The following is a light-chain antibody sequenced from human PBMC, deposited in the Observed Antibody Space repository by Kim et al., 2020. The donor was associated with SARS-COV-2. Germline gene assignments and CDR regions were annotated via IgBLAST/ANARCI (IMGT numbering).Light chain of an antibody. V-gene: IGKV1-33*01. CDR1: QDLGTY. CDR2: DAS. CDR3: QQYEKFLLS. J-gene: IGKJ4*01. Sequence: AYVRGRDTNSRRASQDLGTYVNWYKQKHEKAPELLINDASNMKTGVPSRFSGSGSGTDFTFSISNLQPDDVATYYCQQYEKFLLSFGGGTKVDIK.